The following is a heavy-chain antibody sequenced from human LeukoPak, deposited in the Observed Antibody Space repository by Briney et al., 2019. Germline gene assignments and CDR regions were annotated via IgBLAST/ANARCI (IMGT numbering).Heavy chain of an antibody. D-gene: IGHD3-10*01. CDR2: IYYSGST. J-gene: IGHJ4*02. CDR1: GGSISSYY. V-gene: IGHV4-59*01. CDR3: ALRPIGVRGVTSGHFSQFDY. Sequence: PSETLSLTCTVSGGSISSYYWSWIRQPPGKGLEWIGYIYYSGSTNYNPSLKSRVTISVDTSKNQFSLKLSSVTAADTAVYYSALRPIGVRGVTSGHFSQFDYWGQGTLVTVSS.